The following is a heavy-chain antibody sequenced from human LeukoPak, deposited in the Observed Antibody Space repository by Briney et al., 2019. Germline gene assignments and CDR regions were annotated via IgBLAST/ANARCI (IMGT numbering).Heavy chain of an antibody. J-gene: IGHJ4*02. D-gene: IGHD2-15*01. CDR1: GFSFSSYA. Sequence: GGSLRLSCVAPGFSFSSYAMSWVRQAPGKGLEWVSAISGSGGSTWYADDSVKGRFTISRDNSKNTLYLQMNSLTPEDTAVYFCAKDCSGGSCYDYWGQGTLVTVSS. CDR3: AKDCSGGSCYDY. CDR2: ISGSGGST. V-gene: IGHV3-23*01.